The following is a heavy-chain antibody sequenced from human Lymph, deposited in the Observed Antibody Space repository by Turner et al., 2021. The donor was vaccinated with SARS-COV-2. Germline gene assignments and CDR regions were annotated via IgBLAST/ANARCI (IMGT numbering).Heavy chain of an antibody. V-gene: IGHV1-8*02. J-gene: IGHJ6*02. CDR2: MNQDSGNT. Sequence: HVQLVHSGAEVTQPGASLRVPCKAPAYTFTSYDINWVRQATGQVLKLMGWMNQDSGNTCYEQKFQGRVTKTRNTSKSTANSELGSVSSEDSAVYYGAGGRYSGGGMDVWGQGTTVTVSS. CDR1: AYTFTSYD. CDR3: AGGRYSGGGMDV. D-gene: IGHD1-26*01.